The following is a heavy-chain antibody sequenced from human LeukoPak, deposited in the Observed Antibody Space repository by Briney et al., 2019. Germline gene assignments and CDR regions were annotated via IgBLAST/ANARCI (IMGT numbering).Heavy chain of an antibody. V-gene: IGHV3-23*01. J-gene: IGHJ4*02. CDR1: GFTFSSYA. CDR3: AKSKPFYYYDSSGYYYDY. D-gene: IGHD3-22*01. Sequence: GGSLRLSCAASGFTFSSYAMSCVRQAPGKGLEWVSAISGSGGSTYYADSVKGRFTISRDNSKNTLYLQMNSLRAEDTAVYYCAKSKPFYYYDSSGYYYDYWGQGTLVTVSS. CDR2: ISGSGGST.